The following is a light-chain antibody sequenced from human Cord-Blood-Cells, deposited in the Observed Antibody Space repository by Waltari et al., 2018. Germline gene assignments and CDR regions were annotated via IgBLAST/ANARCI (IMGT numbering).Light chain of an antibody. J-gene: IGLJ2*01. CDR3: CSYAGRSTVV. CDR2: EGS. V-gene: IGLV2-23*01. CDR1: SRDVGSYNL. Sequence: QSALTQPASVSGSPGQSITISCTGTSRDVGSYNLVSWYQQHPGKAPKLMIYEGSKRPSGVSNRCSGSKSGNTASLTISGLQAEEEADYYCCSYAGRSTVVVGGGTKLTVL.